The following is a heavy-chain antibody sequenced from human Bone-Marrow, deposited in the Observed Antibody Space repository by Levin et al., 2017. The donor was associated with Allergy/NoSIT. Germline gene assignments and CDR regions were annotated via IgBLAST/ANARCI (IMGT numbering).Heavy chain of an antibody. J-gene: IGHJ4*02. CDR3: ARQLGNFWSGYNYLDY. Sequence: RPGGSLRLSCAASGFTFSSYEMNWVRQAPGKGLEWASYISSSGSTIYYADSVKGRFTISRDNAKNSLYLQMKSLRAEDTAVYYCARQLGNFWSGYNYLDYWGQGTLVTVSS. D-gene: IGHD3-3*01. CDR2: ISSSGSTI. V-gene: IGHV3-48*03. CDR1: GFTFSSYE.